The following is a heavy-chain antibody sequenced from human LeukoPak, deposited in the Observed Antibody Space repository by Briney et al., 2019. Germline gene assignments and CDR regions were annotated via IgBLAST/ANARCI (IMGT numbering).Heavy chain of an antibody. CDR2: IYYSGST. J-gene: IGHJ5*02. CDR3: ARHGPPGITIFGVAPYNWFDP. V-gene: IGHV4-39*01. D-gene: IGHD3-3*01. CDR1: GGSISSGGYY. Sequence: PSETLSLTCTVSGGSISSGGYYWSWIRQPPGKGPEWIGSIYYSGSTYYNPSLKSRVTISVDTSKNQFSLKLSSVTAADTAVYYCARHGPPGITIFGVAPYNWFDPWGQGTLVTVSS.